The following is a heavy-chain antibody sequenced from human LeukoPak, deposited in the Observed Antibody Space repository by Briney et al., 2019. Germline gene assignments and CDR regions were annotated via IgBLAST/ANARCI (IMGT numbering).Heavy chain of an antibody. CDR2: IYYSGST. CDR1: GGSISSYY. D-gene: IGHD2-15*01. Sequence: PSETLSLICTVSGGSISSYYWSWIRQPPGKGLERIGYIYYSGSTNYNPSLKSRVTISVDTSKNQFSLKLSSVTAADTAVYYCARTTEGYCRGRSCYSYHYYMDVWGKGTTVTVSS. J-gene: IGHJ6*03. CDR3: ARTTEGYCRGRSCYSYHYYMDV. V-gene: IGHV4-59*01.